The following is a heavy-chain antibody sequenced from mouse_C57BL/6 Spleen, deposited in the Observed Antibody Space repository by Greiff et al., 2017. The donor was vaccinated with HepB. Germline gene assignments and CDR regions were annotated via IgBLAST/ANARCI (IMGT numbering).Heavy chain of an antibody. CDR1: GYAFSSSW. D-gene: IGHD1-1*01. CDR2: IYPGDGDT. CDR3: ARSDYGSSLYWCFDV. J-gene: IGHJ1*03. V-gene: IGHV1-82*01. Sequence: VQLQQSGPELVKPGASVKISCKASGYAFSSSWMNWVKQRPGKGLEWIGRIYPGDGDTNYNGKFKGKATLTADKSSSTAYMQLSSLTSEDSAVYFWARSDYGSSLYWCFDVWGTGTTVTVSS.